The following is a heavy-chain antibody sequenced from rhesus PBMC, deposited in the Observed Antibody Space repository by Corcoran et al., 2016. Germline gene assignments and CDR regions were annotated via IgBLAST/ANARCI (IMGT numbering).Heavy chain of an antibody. CDR3: AKGTPFFDY. CDR1: G. J-gene: IGHJ4*01. V-gene: IGHV3-14*01. Sequence: EVQLVESGCGLAKPGGSRRHPCDAPGKGLNWISAINSAGSSTYYAVSVKGRFTISRENAKNPLYLQMDSLRAEDTAVYYCAKGTPFFDYWGQGVLVTVSS. CDR2: INSAGSST.